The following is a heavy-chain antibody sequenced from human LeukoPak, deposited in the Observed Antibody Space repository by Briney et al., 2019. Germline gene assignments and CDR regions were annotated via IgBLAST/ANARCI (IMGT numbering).Heavy chain of an antibody. CDR1: GFTFGSYS. J-gene: IGHJ4*02. Sequence: GGSLRLSCAASGFTFGSYSMKWVGQAPGEGMEWVSSISSSSSYIYYADSVKGRFTISRDNGKNSLYLHMNSLRADDTAVYYCAREWGLEDYWGQGTLVTVSS. D-gene: IGHD3-16*01. V-gene: IGHV3-21*01. CDR3: AREWGLEDY. CDR2: ISSSSSYI.